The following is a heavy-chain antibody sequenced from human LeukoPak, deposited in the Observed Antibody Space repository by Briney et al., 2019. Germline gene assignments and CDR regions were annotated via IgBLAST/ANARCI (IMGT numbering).Heavy chain of an antibody. J-gene: IGHJ5*02. V-gene: IGHV4-31*03. CDR1: GGSISSGGYY. CDR3: VSFSDDFWSGAVGSDA. CDR2: IYYSGST. Sequence: SSQTLSLTCTVSGGSISSGGYYWSWIRQHLGKGLEWVGYIYYSGSTYYNSSLKSRITISIDTSKNQFSLELSSVTAADTAVYYCVSFSDDFWSGAVGSDAWGQGILVTVSS. D-gene: IGHD3-3*01.